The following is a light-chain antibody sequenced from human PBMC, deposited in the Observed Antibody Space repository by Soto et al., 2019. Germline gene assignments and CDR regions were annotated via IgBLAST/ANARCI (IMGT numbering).Light chain of an antibody. J-gene: IGLJ1*01. Sequence: QSVQTQPPSVSEAPRQRVTISCSGSSSNIGNNAVNWYQQPPGKAPKLLIYYDDLLPSGVSDRFSGSKSGTSASLAISGLQSEDEADYYCAAWDDSLNGSYVFGTGTKVTVL. CDR2: YDD. CDR1: SSNIGNNA. V-gene: IGLV1-36*01. CDR3: AAWDDSLNGSYV.